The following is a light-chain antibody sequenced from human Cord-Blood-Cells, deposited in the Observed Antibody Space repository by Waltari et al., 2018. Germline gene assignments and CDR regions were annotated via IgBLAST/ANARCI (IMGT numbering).Light chain of an antibody. CDR3: CSYAGSSTFV. CDR2: EVS. V-gene: IGLV2-23*02. J-gene: IGLJ2*01. CDR1: SSDVGSYNL. Sequence: QSALTQPASVSGSPGQSITISCPGTSSDVGSYNLFSWYQQHPGKAPKLMIYEVSKRPSGVSNRFSGSKSGNTASLTISGLQAEDEADYYCCSYAGSSTFVFGGGTKLTVL.